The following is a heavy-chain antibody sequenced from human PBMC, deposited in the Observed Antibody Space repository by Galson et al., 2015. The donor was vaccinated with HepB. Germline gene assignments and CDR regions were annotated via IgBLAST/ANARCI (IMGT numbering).Heavy chain of an antibody. J-gene: IGHJ4*02. V-gene: IGHV4-31*03. D-gene: IGHD4-17*01. CDR1: SGSISSGGYY. Sequence: TLPLTCTVSSGSISSGGYYWNWIRQHPGKGLEWIGYIYYSGSTYSNPSLKSRPTISVDTSKNQFSLRLSSVTAADTAVYYCARGKRLDYAELPLLDYWGQGILVTVSS. CDR3: ARGKRLDYAELPLLDY. CDR2: IYYSGST.